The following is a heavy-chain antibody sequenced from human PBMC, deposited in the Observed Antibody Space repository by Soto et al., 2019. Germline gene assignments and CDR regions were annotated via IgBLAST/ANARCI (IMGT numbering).Heavy chain of an antibody. V-gene: IGHV3-23*01. CDR1: GFTFSSYA. J-gene: IGHJ4*02. Sequence: LRLSCAASGFTFSSYAMSWVRQAPGKGLEWVSAISGSGGSTYYADSVKGRFTISRDNSKNTLYLQMNSLRAEDTAVYYCANSKWELSPPFDYWGQGTLVTVSS. CDR3: ANSKWELSPPFDY. D-gene: IGHD1-26*01. CDR2: ISGSGGST.